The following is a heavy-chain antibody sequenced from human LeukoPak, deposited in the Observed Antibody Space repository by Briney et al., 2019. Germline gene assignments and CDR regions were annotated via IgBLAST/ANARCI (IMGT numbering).Heavy chain of an antibody. J-gene: IGHJ4*02. CDR3: ASWRWLQSDVDY. Sequence: GGSLRLSCAASGFTFSSYWMSWVRQAPGKGLEWAANIKQDGSEKYYVDSVKGRFTISRDNAKNSLYLQMNSLRAEDTAVYYCASWRWLQSDVDYWGQGTLVTVSS. CDR1: GFTFSSYW. V-gene: IGHV3-7*01. D-gene: IGHD5-24*01. CDR2: IKQDGSEK.